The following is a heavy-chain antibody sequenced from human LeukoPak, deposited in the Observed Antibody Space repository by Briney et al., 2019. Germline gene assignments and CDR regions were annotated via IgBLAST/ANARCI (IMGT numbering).Heavy chain of an antibody. Sequence: SETLSLTCTVPGGSISSYYWSWIRQPPGKGLEWIGYIYYSGSTNYNPSLKSRVTISVDTSKNQFSLKLSSVTAADTAVYYRARPLAYCGGDCYSFAFDIWGQGTTVTVSS. CDR1: GGSISSYY. D-gene: IGHD2-21*02. CDR2: IYYSGST. J-gene: IGHJ3*02. V-gene: IGHV4-59*08. CDR3: ARPLAYCGGDCYSFAFDI.